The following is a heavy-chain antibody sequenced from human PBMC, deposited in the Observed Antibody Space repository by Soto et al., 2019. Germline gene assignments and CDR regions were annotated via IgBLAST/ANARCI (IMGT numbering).Heavy chain of an antibody. Sequence: EVRLVESGGGLVSPGGSLRLSCAASGFAFSSYGLNWVRQAPGRGLEWISYISDSGSSISSLDTVKGRFTASRDNAKNSVYLQMNSLRAEDTAVYYCARDLGPDYSRGYWGQGTLVTVSS. J-gene: IGHJ4*02. CDR1: GFAFSSYG. V-gene: IGHV3-48*03. CDR2: ISDSGSSI. CDR3: ARDLGPDYSRGY. D-gene: IGHD4-4*01.